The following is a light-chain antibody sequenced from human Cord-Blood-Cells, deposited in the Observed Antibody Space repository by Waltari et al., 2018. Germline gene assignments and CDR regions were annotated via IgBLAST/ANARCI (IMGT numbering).Light chain of an antibody. J-gene: IGLJ1*01. Sequence: SYVLTQPPSVSVAPGKTARITCGGNNIGSKTGHCYQQKPGQAPVLFIYYDSDRPSGSPDRCSGSNSGNTATVTIRGVEAGDGADYYGRVWDSSSDHYVFGTGTKLTVL. CDR3: RVWDSSSDHYV. CDR2: YDS. CDR1: NIGSKT. V-gene: IGLV3-21*04.